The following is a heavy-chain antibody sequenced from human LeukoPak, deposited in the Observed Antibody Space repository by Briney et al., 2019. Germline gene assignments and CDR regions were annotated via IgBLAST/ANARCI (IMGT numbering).Heavy chain of an antibody. V-gene: IGHV4-39*01. CDR1: GDSISSGSYY. Sequence: SETLSLTCTVSGDSISSGSYYWGWIRQPPGKGLEWIGNIYHTGTTSYNPSLKSRVTMSVDTSKKQFSLKLNSVTTADTAVYYCARRRFSSSGRDYWGQGTLVTVPS. CDR2: IYHTGTT. CDR3: ARRRFSSSGRDY. D-gene: IGHD6-13*01. J-gene: IGHJ4*02.